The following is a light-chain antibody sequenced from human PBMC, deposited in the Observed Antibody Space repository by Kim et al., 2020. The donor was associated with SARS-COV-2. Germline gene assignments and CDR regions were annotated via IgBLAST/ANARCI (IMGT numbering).Light chain of an antibody. J-gene: IGKJ1*01. V-gene: IGKV3-20*01. CDR1: QSVTSNH. CDR2: GAS. CDR3: HQYGISRT. Sequence: LSPGERATLSCRASQSVTSNHIAWYQQKPGQAPRLLIYGASRMATGIPSRFSGSGSGTDFTLTISRLEPEDFAVYFCHQYGISRTFGQGTKVDIK.